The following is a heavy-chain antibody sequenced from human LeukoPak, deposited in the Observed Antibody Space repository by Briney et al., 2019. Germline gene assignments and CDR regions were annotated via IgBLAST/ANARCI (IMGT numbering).Heavy chain of an antibody. J-gene: IGHJ6*03. CDR3: ASARVGATLYYYYYMDV. V-gene: IGHV1-69*13. CDR1: GGTFSSYA. Sequence: SVKVSCKASGGTFSSYAISWVRQAPGQGLEWMGGIIPIFGTANYAQKFQGRVTITADESTSTAYMELSSLRSEDTAVYYCASARVGATLYYYYYMDVWGKGTTVTVSS. CDR2: IIPIFGTA. D-gene: IGHD1-26*01.